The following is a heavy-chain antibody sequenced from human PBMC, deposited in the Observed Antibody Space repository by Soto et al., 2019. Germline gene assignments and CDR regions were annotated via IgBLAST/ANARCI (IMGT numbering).Heavy chain of an antibody. Sequence: ASVKVSCKASGYTFTGYYMHWVRQAPGQGLEWMGWINPNSGGTNYAQKFQGRVTMTRDTSISTAYMELSRLRSDDTAVYYCATALTGLEARLGYWGQGPRVTVSS. V-gene: IGHV1-2*02. D-gene: IGHD6-6*01. J-gene: IGHJ4*02. CDR3: ATALTGLEARLGY. CDR1: GYTFTGYY. CDR2: INPNSGGT.